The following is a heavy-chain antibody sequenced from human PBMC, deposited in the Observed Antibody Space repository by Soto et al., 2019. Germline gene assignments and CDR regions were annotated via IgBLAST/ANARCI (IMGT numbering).Heavy chain of an antibody. J-gene: IGHJ4*01. V-gene: IGHV3-53*01. CDR2: IYSAGST. Sequence: GGSLRLSCAASGFPFNNYWMHWVRQAPGKGLVWVSVIYSAGSTYYANAVKGRVTISRDISENKIFLELNGLTVDDTAVYYCARAREPEYSSYIFIDYWGRGTVVTVSS. D-gene: IGHD6-6*01. CDR1: GFPFNNYW. CDR3: ARAREPEYSSYIFIDY.